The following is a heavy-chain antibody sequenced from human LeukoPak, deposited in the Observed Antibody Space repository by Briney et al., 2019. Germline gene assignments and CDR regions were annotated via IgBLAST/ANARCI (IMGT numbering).Heavy chain of an antibody. J-gene: IGHJ4*02. CDR3: AKRGVVIRVILVGFHKEAHYFES. D-gene: IGHD3-22*01. CDR2: ISDVGSRT. V-gene: IGHV3-23*01. CDR1: GITLGIYG. Sequence: GGSLRLSCAVPGITLGIYGMSLVRQAPRKGLEWVAGISDVGSRTNCADSVKGRFTISTDHPKNPLYLQMNSLRADDTAVYFCAKRGVVIRVILVGFHKEAHYFESWGQGALVTVPS.